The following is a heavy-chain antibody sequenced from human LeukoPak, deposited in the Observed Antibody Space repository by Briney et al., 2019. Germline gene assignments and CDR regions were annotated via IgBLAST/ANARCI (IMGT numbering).Heavy chain of an antibody. CDR1: GGSISSSSYY. Sequence: SETLSLTCTVSGGSISSSSYYWGWIRQPPGKGLEWIGSIYYSGSTYYNPSLKNRVTISVDTSKNQFSLKLSSVTAADTAVYYCARDGFSVGATRLFDYWGQGTLVTVSS. CDR3: ARDGFSVGATRLFDY. V-gene: IGHV4-39*02. CDR2: IYYSGST. J-gene: IGHJ4*02. D-gene: IGHD1-26*01.